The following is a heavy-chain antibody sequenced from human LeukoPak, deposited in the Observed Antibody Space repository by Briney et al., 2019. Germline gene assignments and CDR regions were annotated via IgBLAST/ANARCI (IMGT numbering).Heavy chain of an antibody. V-gene: IGHV5-51*01. J-gene: IGHJ4*02. D-gene: IGHD1-26*01. CDR2: IYPGDSDA. CDR1: GYSFTTYW. CDR3: ARRSGTYGSNDY. Sequence: GESLKISCKGSGYSFTTYWIAWVRQMPGKGLEWMGIIYPGDSDARYSPSFQGQVTISANKSISTAYLQWSSLKASDTAMYYCARRSGTYGSNDYWGQGTLVTVSS.